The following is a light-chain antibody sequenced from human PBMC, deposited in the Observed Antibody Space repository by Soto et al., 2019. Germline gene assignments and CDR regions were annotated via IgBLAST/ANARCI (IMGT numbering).Light chain of an antibody. Sequence: SALTQPASVSGSPGQSITISCTGTSSDVGHYNYVSWYQQHPGKAPKLMIYEISLRSSGVSNRFSGSKSGNTASLTISGLQAEDEADYYCSSYTSSSPYVFGTGTKVTVL. J-gene: IGLJ1*01. CDR1: SSDVGHYNY. V-gene: IGLV2-14*01. CDR3: SSYTSSSPYV. CDR2: EIS.